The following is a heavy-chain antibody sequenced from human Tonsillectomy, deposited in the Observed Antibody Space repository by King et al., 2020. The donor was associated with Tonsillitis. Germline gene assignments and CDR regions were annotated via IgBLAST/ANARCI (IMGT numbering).Heavy chain of an antibody. J-gene: IGHJ4*02. CDR2: INHSGST. Sequence: VQLQQWGAGLLKPSETLSLTCAVYGGSFSGYYWTWIRQPPGKGLEWIGEINHSGSTNYNPSLKSRVTISLDTSKNHFSLKLSSVTAADTAVYFCARELEWADGAFDYWGQGTLVTVSS. CDR3: ARELEWADGAFDY. CDR1: GGSFSGYY. V-gene: IGHV4-34*01. D-gene: IGHD3-3*01.